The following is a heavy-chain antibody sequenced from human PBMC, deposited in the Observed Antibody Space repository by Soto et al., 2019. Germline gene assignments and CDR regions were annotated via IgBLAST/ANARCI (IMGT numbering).Heavy chain of an antibody. Sequence: QVQLVESGGGVVQPGQSLRLSCAASGFIFSNYGMHWVRQAPGKGLEWVALISFDGKNRNYADSVKGRFTIYRDNPKNAVYLEMNSLRPEDTAFYYCAKRGGVVGGSEHPFFEYWGQGTLVTVSS. V-gene: IGHV3-30*18. CDR3: AKRGGVVGGSEHPFFEY. J-gene: IGHJ4*02. CDR1: GFIFSNYG. D-gene: IGHD2-15*01. CDR2: ISFDGKNR.